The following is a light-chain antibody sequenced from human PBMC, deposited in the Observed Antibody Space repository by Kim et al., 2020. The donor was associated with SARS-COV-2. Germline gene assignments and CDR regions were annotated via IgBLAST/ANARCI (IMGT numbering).Light chain of an antibody. J-gene: IGKJ2*01. CDR2: AAS. Sequence: SASVGDRVTITCRASQDITNGLAWYQQKPGQVPKLMINAASISHIAVPSRFSGSGSGTDFTLTITGLQADDFAVYYCQQAVTFPYTFGQGTKLEI. V-gene: IGKV1-12*01. CDR1: QDITNG. CDR3: QQAVTFPYT.